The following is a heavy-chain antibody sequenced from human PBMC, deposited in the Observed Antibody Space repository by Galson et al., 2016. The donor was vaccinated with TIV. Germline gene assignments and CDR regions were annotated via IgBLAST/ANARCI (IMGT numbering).Heavy chain of an antibody. D-gene: IGHD1-1*01. CDR1: RFNFSDYW. CDR2: IKEDVSEK. V-gene: IGHV3-7*01. CDR3: ATNWAPDY. Sequence: SLRLSCAVSRFNFSDYWMSWVRQAPGKGLEWVANIKEDVSEKNYVGSVEGRFAVSRDNGKNSLYLQTNSLRVEDTAVYYCATNWAPDYWGQGTLVTVSS. J-gene: IGHJ4*02.